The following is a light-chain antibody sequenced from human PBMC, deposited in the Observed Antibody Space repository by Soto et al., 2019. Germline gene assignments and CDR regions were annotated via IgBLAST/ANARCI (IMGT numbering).Light chain of an antibody. Sequence: DTVLIPSPATLSLSPGERATLSCRASHTVTNFLAWYQHKAGQAPRLLIYDVSNRATGIPARFSGSGSGTDFTLTIRSLEADSCAVYYCQQRSNWPHTFGGGTNVEIK. CDR1: HTVTNF. J-gene: IGKJ4*01. V-gene: IGKV3-11*01. CDR3: QQRSNWPHT. CDR2: DVS.